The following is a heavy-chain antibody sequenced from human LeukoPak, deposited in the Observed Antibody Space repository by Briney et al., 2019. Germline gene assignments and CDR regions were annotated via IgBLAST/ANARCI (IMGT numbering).Heavy chain of an antibody. V-gene: IGHV4-59*12. J-gene: IGHJ4*02. Sequence: SETLSLTCTVSGGSISHYYWSWIRQPPGKGLEWIGYIYYSGSTNYNPSLKSRVTISVDTSKNQFSLKLSSVTAADTAVYYCARCARGYSYGTTFDYWGQGTLVTVSS. CDR1: GGSISHYY. CDR3: ARCARGYSYGTTFDY. D-gene: IGHD5-18*01. CDR2: IYYSGST.